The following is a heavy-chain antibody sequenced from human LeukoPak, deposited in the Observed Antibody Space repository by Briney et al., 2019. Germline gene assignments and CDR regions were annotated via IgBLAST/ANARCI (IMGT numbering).Heavy chain of an antibody. CDR1: GFTFSSYW. J-gene: IGHJ4*02. CDR2: INSDGSST. V-gene: IGHV3-74*03. Sequence: PGGSLRLSCVASGFTFSSYWMHWVRHAPGKGLVWVSRINSDGSSTKCAGSVKGRFTISRDNAKNTLYLQMNSLRAEDTAVYYCARGPSGYHNTGGQGTLVTVSS. CDR3: ARGPSGYHNT. D-gene: IGHD5-12*01.